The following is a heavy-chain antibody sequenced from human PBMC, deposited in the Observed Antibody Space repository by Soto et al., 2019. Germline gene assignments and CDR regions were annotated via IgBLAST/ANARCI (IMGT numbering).Heavy chain of an antibody. J-gene: IGHJ5*02. V-gene: IGHV3-53*01. D-gene: IGHD2-15*01. CDR3: ARFIPAKLRGHRVVSNWFEP. CDR1: GITVSSNY. Sequence: EVQLVESGGGLIQPGGSLRLSCAASGITVSSNYMSWVRQAPGKGLEWVSLIYSDGNTHYADSMKGRFTISRDNSKNTLYLQMNRLRAAATAISYCARFIPAKLRGHRVVSNWFEPLVQGTLVTVSS. CDR2: IYSDGNT.